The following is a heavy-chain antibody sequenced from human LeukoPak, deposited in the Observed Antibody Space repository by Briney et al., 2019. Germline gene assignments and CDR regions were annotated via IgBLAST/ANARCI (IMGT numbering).Heavy chain of an antibody. CDR2: ISAYNGNT. V-gene: IGHV1-18*01. J-gene: IGHJ4*02. Sequence: ASVKVSCKASGYTFTSYGISWVRQAPGQGLEWMGWISAYNGNTNYAQKLQGRVTMTTDTSTSTAYMELRSLRSDDTAVYYCARDDVEEMATIPFDYWGQGTLVTVSS. CDR3: ARDDVEEMATIPFDY. CDR1: GYTFTSYG. D-gene: IGHD5-24*01.